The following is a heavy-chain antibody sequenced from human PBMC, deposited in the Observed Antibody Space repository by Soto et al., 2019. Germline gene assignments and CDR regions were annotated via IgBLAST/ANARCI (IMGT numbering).Heavy chain of an antibody. V-gene: IGHV1-58*02. CDR2: IVVGSGNT. D-gene: IGHD3-10*01. J-gene: IGHJ4*02. CDR1: GFTFTSSA. CDR3: AANPKDYYGSGSYYSAGVS. Sequence: ASVKVSCKASGFTFTSSAMQWVRQARGQRLEWIGWIVVGSGNTNYAQKFQERVTITRDMSTSTAYMELSSLRSEDTAVYYCAANPKDYYGSGSYYSAGVSWGQGTLVTVSS.